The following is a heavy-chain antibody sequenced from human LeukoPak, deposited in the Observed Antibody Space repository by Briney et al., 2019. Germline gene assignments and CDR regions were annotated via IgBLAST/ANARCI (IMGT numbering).Heavy chain of an antibody. CDR1: GGSISSHY. CDR2: IYYSGST. J-gene: IGHJ6*03. CDR3: ARDAGFIRHTAMDPLYYYYMDV. Sequence: PSETLSLTCTVSGGSISSHYWSWIWQPPGKGLEWIWYIYYSGSTNYNPSLKSRVTISVDTSKNQFSLKLSSVTAADTAVYYCARDAGFIRHTAMDPLYYYYMDVWGKGTTVTVSS. D-gene: IGHD5-18*01. V-gene: IGHV4-59*11.